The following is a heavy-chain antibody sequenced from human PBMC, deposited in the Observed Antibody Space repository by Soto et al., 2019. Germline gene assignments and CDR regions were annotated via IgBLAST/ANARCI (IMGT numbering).Heavy chain of an antibody. CDR1: GGLFSVFS. J-gene: IGHJ4*01. CDR2: VLPITGST. Sequence: QVQLVQSGAEVKKPGSSVKVSCKTSGGLFSVFSFNWVRQAPGQGLEWMGGVLPITGSTDYAQKFQGRLTITADMSTSTIYMELSRLTSDDTANYYCATIRVRGGPLRFEDGGQGTLISVSS. D-gene: IGHD5-12*01. V-gene: IGHV1-69*06. CDR3: ATIRVRGGPLRFED.